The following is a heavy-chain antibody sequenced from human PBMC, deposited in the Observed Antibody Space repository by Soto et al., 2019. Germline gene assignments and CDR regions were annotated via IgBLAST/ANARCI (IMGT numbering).Heavy chain of an antibody. V-gene: IGHV4-30-4*01. D-gene: IGHD4-17*01. CDR3: ARLDVVHDYVEQ. J-gene: IGHJ4*02. Sequence: PSETLSLTCTVSGGSISSGDYYWSWIRQPPGKGLEWIGYIYNSGITNFNPSLKSRVTISIDTPKNQFSLKLTSVTAADTAVYYCARLDVVHDYVEQWGLGTLVTGSS. CDR2: IYNSGIT. CDR1: GGSISSGDYY.